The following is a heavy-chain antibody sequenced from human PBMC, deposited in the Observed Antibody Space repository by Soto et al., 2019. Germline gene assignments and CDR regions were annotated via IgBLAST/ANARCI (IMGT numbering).Heavy chain of an antibody. CDR3: ARVWGADIAPNGMDV. Sequence: QTGGSLRLSCAASGFTFSSYWMSWVRQAPGKGLEWVANIKQDGSEKYYVDSVKGRFTISRDNAKNSLYLQMNSLRAEDTAVYYCARVWGADIAPNGMDVWGQGTTVTVSS. CDR2: IKQDGSEK. J-gene: IGHJ6*02. D-gene: IGHD5-12*01. V-gene: IGHV3-7*03. CDR1: GFTFSSYW.